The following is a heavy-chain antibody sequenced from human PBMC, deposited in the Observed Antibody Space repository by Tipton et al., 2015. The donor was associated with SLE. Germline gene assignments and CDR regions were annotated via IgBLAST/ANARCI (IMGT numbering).Heavy chain of an antibody. CDR1: GFTFSSYG. Sequence: SLRLSCAASGFTFSSYGMHWVRQAPGKGLEWVAFIRYDGSNKYYADSVKGRFTISRDNSKNTLYLQMNSLRAEDTAVYYCARDRQISAAGTNWGQGTLVTVSS. D-gene: IGHD6-13*01. CDR3: ARDRQISAAGTN. V-gene: IGHV3-30*02. CDR2: IRYDGSNK. J-gene: IGHJ4*02.